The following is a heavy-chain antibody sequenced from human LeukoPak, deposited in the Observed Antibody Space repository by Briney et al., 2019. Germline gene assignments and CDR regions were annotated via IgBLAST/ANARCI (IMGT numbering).Heavy chain of an antibody. CDR2: ISWNSGSI. V-gene: IGHV3-9*01. CDR1: GFTFDDYA. CDR3: ARDAWVYYYDSSGSAFDI. J-gene: IGHJ3*02. D-gene: IGHD3-22*01. Sequence: GRSLRLSCAASGFTFDDYAMHWVRQAPGKGLEWVSGISWNSGSIGYADSVKGRFTISRDNAKNSLYLQMNSLRAEDTAVYYCARDAWVYYYDSSGSAFDIWGQGTMVTVSS.